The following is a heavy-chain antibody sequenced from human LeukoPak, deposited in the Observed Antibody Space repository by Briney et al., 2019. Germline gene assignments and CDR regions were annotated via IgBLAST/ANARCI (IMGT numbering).Heavy chain of an antibody. CDR3: ARTRYGSGATCYSPELFDS. CDR1: GYSISTGYH. D-gene: IGHD2-15*01. CDR2: IYHSGNT. V-gene: IGHV4-38-2*01. J-gene: IGHJ4*02. Sequence: SETLSLTCAVSGYSISTGYHWGWIRQSPGTGLEWIGSIYHSGNTYYNPSLKSRVTISVDTSMNQFSLKVTSVTAADTAVYYCARTRYGSGATCYSPELFDSWGQGTLVTVSS.